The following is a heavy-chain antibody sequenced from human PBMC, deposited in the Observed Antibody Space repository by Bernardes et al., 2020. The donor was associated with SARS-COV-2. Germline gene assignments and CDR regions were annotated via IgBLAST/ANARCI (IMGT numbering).Heavy chain of an antibody. J-gene: IGHJ5*02. V-gene: IGHV3-23*01. Sequence: GGSLRLSCAASGFTFSSYAMSWVRQAPGKGLEWVSAISGSGGSTYYADSVKGRFTISRDNSKNTLYLQMNSLRAEDTAVYYCAKDPRYSSGWYGSNWFDPWGQGTLVTVSS. CDR3: AKDPRYSSGWYGSNWFDP. CDR1: GFTFSSYA. CDR2: ISGSGGST. D-gene: IGHD6-19*01.